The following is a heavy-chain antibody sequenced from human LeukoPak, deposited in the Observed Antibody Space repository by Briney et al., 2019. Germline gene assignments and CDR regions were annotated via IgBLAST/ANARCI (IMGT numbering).Heavy chain of an antibody. D-gene: IGHD2-2*01. CDR2: IYHSGST. V-gene: IGHV4-30-2*01. CDR3: ARDRGYCSSTSCYNRFDP. J-gene: IGHJ5*02. Sequence: PSETLSLTCAVSGGSISSGGYSWSWIRQPPGKGLEWIGYIYHSGSTYYNPSLKSRVTISVDRSKNQFSMKLSSVTAADTAEYYCARDRGYCSSTSCYNRFDPWGQGTLVTVSS. CDR1: GGSISSGGYS.